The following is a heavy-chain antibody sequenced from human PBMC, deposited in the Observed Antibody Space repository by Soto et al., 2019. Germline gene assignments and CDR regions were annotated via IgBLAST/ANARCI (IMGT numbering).Heavy chain of an antibody. CDR3: ARLGYSYALSYYYGMDV. J-gene: IGHJ6*02. D-gene: IGHD5-18*01. Sequence: PGESLKISCQGSGYSFTSYWIGWVRQMPGKGLEWMGIIYPGDSESRYSPSFQGQVTISADKSITTAYLQWSSLKASDTAMYYCARLGYSYALSYYYGMDVWGQGTTVTVSS. CDR2: IYPGDSES. V-gene: IGHV5-51*01. CDR1: GYSFTSYW.